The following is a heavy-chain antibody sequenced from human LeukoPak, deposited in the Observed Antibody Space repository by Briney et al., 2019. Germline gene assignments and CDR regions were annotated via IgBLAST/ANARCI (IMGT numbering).Heavy chain of an antibody. CDR1: GFTFSSYG. CDR3: ARSFWFGVPFDY. J-gene: IGHJ4*02. CDR2: IWYDGSNK. Sequence: PGRSLRLSCAASGFTFSSYGMHWVRQAPGKGLEWVAVIWYDGSNKYYADSVKGRFTISRDNSKNTLYLQMNSLRAEDTAVYYCARSFWFGVPFDYWGQGTLVTVSS. V-gene: IGHV3-33*01. D-gene: IGHD3-10*01.